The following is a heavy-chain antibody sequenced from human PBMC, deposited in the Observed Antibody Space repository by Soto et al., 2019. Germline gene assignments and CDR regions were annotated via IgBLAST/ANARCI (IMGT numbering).Heavy chain of an antibody. CDR3: AREPGRDNWFDP. D-gene: IGHD1-26*01. Sequence: SETLSLTCTVSGGSISSGGYYWSWIRQHPGEGLEWIGYIYYSGSTYYNPSLKSRVTISVDTSKNQFSLKLSSVTAADTAVYYCAREPGRDNWFDPWGQGTLVTVSS. CDR1: GGSISSGGYY. J-gene: IGHJ5*02. V-gene: IGHV4-31*03. CDR2: IYYSGST.